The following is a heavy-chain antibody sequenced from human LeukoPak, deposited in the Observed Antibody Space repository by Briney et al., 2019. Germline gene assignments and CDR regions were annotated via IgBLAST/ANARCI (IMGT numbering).Heavy chain of an antibody. D-gene: IGHD6-6*01. CDR3: ASLYSSSSGIHWFDP. Sequence: SETLSLTCTVSGYSISSGYYWGWIRQPPGKGLEWIGSIYHSGSTYYNPSLKSRVTISVDTSKNQFSLKLSSVTAADTAVYYCASLYSSSSGIHWFDPWGQGTLVTVSS. CDR2: IYHSGST. CDR1: GYSISSGYY. V-gene: IGHV4-38-2*02. J-gene: IGHJ5*02.